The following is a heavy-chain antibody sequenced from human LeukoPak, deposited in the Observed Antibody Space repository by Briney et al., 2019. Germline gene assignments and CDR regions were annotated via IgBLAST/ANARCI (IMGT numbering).Heavy chain of an antibody. CDR3: ARAQYSSGWYGLPGGYYYYGMDV. CDR2: ISSSGSTI. J-gene: IGHJ6*02. D-gene: IGHD6-19*01. V-gene: IGHV3-48*03. Sequence: GGSLRLSCVASGFACSSYEMNWVRQAPGKGLELVSYISSSGSTIYYADSVKGRFTISRDNAKNSLYLQMNSLRAEDTAVYYCARAQYSSGWYGLPGGYYYYGMDVWGQGTTVTVSS. CDR1: GFACSSYE.